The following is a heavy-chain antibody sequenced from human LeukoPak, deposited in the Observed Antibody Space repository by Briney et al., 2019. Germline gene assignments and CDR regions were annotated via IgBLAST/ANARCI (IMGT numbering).Heavy chain of an antibody. D-gene: IGHD3-3*01. J-gene: IGHJ4*02. Sequence: HPGGSLRLSCAASGFTFNSYAMSWVRQAPGKGLECVSDISGGSGSTYYADSVRGRFSISRDNSQNTVFLQMSSLRVDDTAAYYCVGTFTVFGVVSTIEWGQGTLVTVSS. CDR1: GFTFNSYA. CDR3: VGTFTVFGVVSTIE. CDR2: ISGGSGST. V-gene: IGHV3-23*01.